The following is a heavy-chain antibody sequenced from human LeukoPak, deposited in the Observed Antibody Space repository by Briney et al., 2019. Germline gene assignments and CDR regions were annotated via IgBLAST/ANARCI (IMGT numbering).Heavy chain of an antibody. CDR3: ARDSSAWSRDY. J-gene: IGHJ4*02. CDR2: IDYTATGT. Sequence: PGGSLRLSCAASGFTLHTHGMTWVRQAPGKGLEWVSTIDYTATGTYYADSVKGRCTISRDNFKNMVYLQMSSLRVEDTAIYYCARDSSAWSRDYWGQGILVTVSS. D-gene: IGHD6-19*01. CDR1: GFTLHTHG. V-gene: IGHV3-23*05.